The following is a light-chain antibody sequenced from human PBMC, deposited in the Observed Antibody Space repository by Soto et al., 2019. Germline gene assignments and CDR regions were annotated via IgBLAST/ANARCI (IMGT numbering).Light chain of an antibody. J-gene: IGLJ3*02. Sequence: QSALTQPASVSGWPGQSITIYCTGTSSDVGGSIYVSWYQLSPGKAPKLLIYEVDRPSGVSNRFSGSKSGNTASLTISGLQAEDEADYYCNSYTSSGTVVFGGGTKVTVL. V-gene: IGLV2-14*01. CDR3: NSYTSSGTVV. CDR1: SSDVGGSIY. CDR2: EV.